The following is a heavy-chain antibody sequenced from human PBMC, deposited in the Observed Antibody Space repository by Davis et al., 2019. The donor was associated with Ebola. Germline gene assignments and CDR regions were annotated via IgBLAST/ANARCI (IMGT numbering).Heavy chain of an antibody. D-gene: IGHD2-15*01. Sequence: AAAVNVSLKASGGTFSSYATSWVRHAPGQGPEWMGRSIPILGIANYAQKFQGRVTITADKSTSTAYMELSSLRSDYTAVYFCARDPYCSGGTCYSDYWGQGTLVTVSS. V-gene: IGHV1-69*04. J-gene: IGHJ4*02. CDR1: GGTFSSYA. CDR3: ARDPYCSGGTCYSDY. CDR2: SIPILGIA.